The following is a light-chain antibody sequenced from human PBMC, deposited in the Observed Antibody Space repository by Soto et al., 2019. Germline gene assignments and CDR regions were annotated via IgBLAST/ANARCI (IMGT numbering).Light chain of an antibody. CDR3: SSYTSSITYV. CDR1: SSDVGGYNY. J-gene: IGLJ1*01. Sequence: QSALTQPASVSGSPGQSITISCTGASSDVGGYNYVSWYQQRPDEAPKLMIYDVNNRPSGVSNRFSGSKSGNTASLPISGLQAEDEADYYCSSYTSSITYVFGTGNKLTVL. V-gene: IGLV2-14*01. CDR2: DVN.